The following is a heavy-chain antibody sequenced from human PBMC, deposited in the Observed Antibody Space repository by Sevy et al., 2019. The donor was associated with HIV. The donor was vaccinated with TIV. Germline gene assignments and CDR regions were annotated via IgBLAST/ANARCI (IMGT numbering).Heavy chain of an antibody. D-gene: IGHD7-27*01. V-gene: IGHV5-51*01. CDR2: IYPGDFDT. CDR1: GYSFTSYW. Sequence: GESLKISCKGSGYSFTSYWIGWVRQMPGKSLEWMGIIYPGDFDTRYSPSFQGQVTISADKSSSTAYLQWSSLKASDTAMYYCARRSTGLYFDYWGQGTLVTVSS. CDR3: ARRSTGLYFDY. J-gene: IGHJ4*02.